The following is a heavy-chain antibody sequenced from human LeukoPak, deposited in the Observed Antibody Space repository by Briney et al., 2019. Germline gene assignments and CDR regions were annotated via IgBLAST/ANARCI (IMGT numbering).Heavy chain of an antibody. CDR1: GGSISPYY. D-gene: IGHD6-6*01. Sequence: SETLSLTCTVSGGSISPYYWNWIRQPPGRGLEWIGNIYYSGSTNYNPSLKSRVTISVDTSKNQFSLKLSSVTAADTAVYYCARDDYTTSSGASSEFDYWGQGTLVTVSS. CDR3: ARDDYTTSSGASSEFDY. CDR2: IYYSGST. V-gene: IGHV4-59*08. J-gene: IGHJ4*02.